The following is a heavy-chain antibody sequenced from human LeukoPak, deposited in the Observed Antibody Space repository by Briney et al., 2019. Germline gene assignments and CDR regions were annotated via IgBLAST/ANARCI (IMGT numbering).Heavy chain of an antibody. D-gene: IGHD2-2*01. CDR2: ISYDGDNE. V-gene: IGHV3-30-3*01. Sequence: GGSLRLSCVASGFTFSSYAMHWVRQAPGKGLEWVALISYDGDNEYYADSVKGRFTISRDNSKNTLYLQMNSLRPEDTAVYYCARPLGYCSSISCYYYYGMDVWGQGTTVTVSS. CDR3: ARPLGYCSSISCYYYYGMDV. J-gene: IGHJ6*02. CDR1: GFTFSSYA.